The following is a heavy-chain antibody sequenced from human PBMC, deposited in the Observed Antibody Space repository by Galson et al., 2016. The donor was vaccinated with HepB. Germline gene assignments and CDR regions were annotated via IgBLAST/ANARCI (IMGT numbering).Heavy chain of an antibody. V-gene: IGHV3-30*18. CDR2: ISYDGSGI. J-gene: IGHJ4*02. D-gene: IGHD3/OR15-3a*01. Sequence: SLRLSCAASGFTFSGYGMHWVRQAPGKGLEWVAVISYDGSGIFYADSVKGRFTISRDNSKTTLYLQMTSLATEDTAVYYCAKGSRSTKGMIFIDYWGQGTLVTVSS. CDR1: GFTFSGYG. CDR3: AKGSRSTKGMIFIDY.